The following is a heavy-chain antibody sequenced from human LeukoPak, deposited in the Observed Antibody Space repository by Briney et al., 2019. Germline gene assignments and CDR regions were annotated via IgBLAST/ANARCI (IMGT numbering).Heavy chain of an antibody. CDR2: IYHSGST. CDR3: ARDGGNCGGDCFDY. CDR1: GGSISSGGYY. J-gene: IGHJ4*02. V-gene: IGHV4-30-2*01. D-gene: IGHD2-21*01. Sequence: SQTLSLTCTVSGGSISSGGYYWRWIRQPPGKGLEWIGYIYHSGSTYYNPSLKSRVTISVDRSKNQFSLKLSSVTAADTAVYYCARDGGNCGGDCFDYWGQGTLVTVSS.